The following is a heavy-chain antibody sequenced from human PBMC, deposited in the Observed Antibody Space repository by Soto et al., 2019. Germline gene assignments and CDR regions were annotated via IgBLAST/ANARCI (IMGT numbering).Heavy chain of an antibody. CDR1: GFTFSSYG. V-gene: IGHV3-33*01. J-gene: IGHJ4*02. D-gene: IGHD3-22*01. CDR3: ARVYDSSGYPRYYFDY. CDR2: IWYDGSNK. Sequence: QVQLVESGGGVVQPGRSLRLSCAASGFTFSSYGMHWVRQAPGKGLEWVAVIWYDGSNKYYADSVKGRFTISRDNSKNTRYLQMNRRRAEDTAVSYCARVYDSSGYPRYYFDYWGQGTLVTVSS.